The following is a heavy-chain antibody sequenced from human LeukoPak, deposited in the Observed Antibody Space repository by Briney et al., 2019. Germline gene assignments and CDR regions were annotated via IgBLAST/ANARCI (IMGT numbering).Heavy chain of an antibody. D-gene: IGHD6-6*01. J-gene: IGHJ4*02. CDR3: ARDRYSSSLDY. CDR1: GFTVSSNY. V-gene: IGHV3-66*02. Sequence: GGSLRLYCAAYGFTVSSNYMSWVRQAQGKGLKWVSVIYSGGSTYYADSVNGRFTISRDNSKNTLYLQMNSLRAEDTAVYYCARDRYSSSLDYWGQGTLVTVSS. CDR2: IYSGGST.